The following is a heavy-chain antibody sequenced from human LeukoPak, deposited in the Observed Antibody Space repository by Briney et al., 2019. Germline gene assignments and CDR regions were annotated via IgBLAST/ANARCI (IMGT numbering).Heavy chain of an antibody. V-gene: IGHV3-7*01. CDR2: IKQDGSEE. CDR1: GFTFSSYW. J-gene: IGHJ6*03. Sequence: GGSLRLSCAASGFTFSSYWMTWVRQAPGKGLEWVANIKQDGSEEYYVDSVKGRFTISRDNAKNSLYLQMNSLRAEDTAVYHCARYGTYYDFWSGYYTPPEYYYYMDVWGKGTTVTVSS. CDR3: ARYGTYYDFWSGYYTPPEYYYYMDV. D-gene: IGHD3-3*01.